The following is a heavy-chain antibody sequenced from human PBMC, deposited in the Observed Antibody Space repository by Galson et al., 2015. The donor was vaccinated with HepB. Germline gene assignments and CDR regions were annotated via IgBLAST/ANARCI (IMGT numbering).Heavy chain of an antibody. J-gene: IGHJ6*02. CDR3: ARAGERYFDWLPYYYGMDV. CDR1: GYTFTSYY. Sequence: SVKVSCKASGYTFTSYYMHWVRQAPGQGLEWMGIINPSGGSTSYAQKFQGRVTMTRDTSTSTVYMELSSLRSEDTAVYYCARAGERYFDWLPYYYGMDVWGQGTTVTVSS. CDR2: INPSGGST. D-gene: IGHD3-9*01. V-gene: IGHV1-46*03.